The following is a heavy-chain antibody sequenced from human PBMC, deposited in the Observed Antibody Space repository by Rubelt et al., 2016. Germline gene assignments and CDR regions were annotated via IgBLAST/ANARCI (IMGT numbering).Heavy chain of an antibody. J-gene: IGHJ4*02. CDR1: GGSISSYY. D-gene: IGHD1/OR15-1a*01. V-gene: IGHV4-59*01. Sequence: QVQLQESGPGLVKPSETLSLTCTVSGGSISSYYWSWIRQPPGKGLECIGYIYYSGSTNYNPSLKSRVTISVDTSKNQFSLKLSSVTAADTAVYYCAREEQWSYYFDYWGQGTLVTVSS. CDR3: AREEQWSYYFDY. CDR2: IYYSGST.